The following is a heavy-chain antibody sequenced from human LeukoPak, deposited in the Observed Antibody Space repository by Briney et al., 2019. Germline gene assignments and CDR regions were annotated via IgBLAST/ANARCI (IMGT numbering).Heavy chain of an antibody. Sequence: SVTVSCKASGGTFSSYAISWVRQASGQGLEWMGGIIPIFGTANYAQKFQGRVTITADESTSTAYMELSSLRSEDTAVYYCAHRRSRDGYSHFDYWGQGTLVTVSS. J-gene: IGHJ4*02. CDR3: AHRRSRDGYSHFDY. CDR1: GGTFSSYA. V-gene: IGHV1-69*01. CDR2: IIPIFGTA. D-gene: IGHD5-24*01.